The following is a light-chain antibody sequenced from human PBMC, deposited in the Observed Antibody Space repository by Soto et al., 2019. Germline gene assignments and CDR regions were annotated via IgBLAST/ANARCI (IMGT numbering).Light chain of an antibody. V-gene: IGKV3-20*01. CDR3: QQYGSSSWT. CDR2: GAS. CDR1: QSVSSTY. Sequence: EIVLTQSPGTLSLSPGERATLSCRASQSVSSTYLGWYQQKPGQAPRLLISGASNRATGIPDRFSGSGSGTDFTLTISRLAPEDFAVYYCQQYGSSSWTFGQGTKVEIK. J-gene: IGKJ1*01.